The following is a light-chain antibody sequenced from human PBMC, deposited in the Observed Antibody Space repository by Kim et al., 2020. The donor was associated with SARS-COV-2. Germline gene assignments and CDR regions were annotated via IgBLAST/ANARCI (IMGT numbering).Light chain of an antibody. V-gene: IGLV1-40*01. CDR3: QSFDSSLTGSV. CDR2: GDT. CDR1: STNIGTGYG. J-gene: IGLJ2*01. Sequence: QSVLTQPPSVSGAPGQRVTISCTGSSTNIGTGYGVHWYQQLPGTAPKLLIYGDTARSSGVPDRFSASKSGASASLAITGLRAEDEGDYYCQSFDSSLTGSVFGGGTQLTVL.